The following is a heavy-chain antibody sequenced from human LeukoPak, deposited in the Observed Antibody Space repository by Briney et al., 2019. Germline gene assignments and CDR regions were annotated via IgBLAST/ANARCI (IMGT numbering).Heavy chain of an antibody. CDR3: ANLPYNWNTHFGDY. CDR1: GFTFTHYG. Sequence: GGSLRLSCAASGFTFTHYGMHWVRQAPGKGLEWVAYIASDGNYKDYGDSVKGGFTISRDNSRTTLYLQMDSLREEDTAVYYCANLPYNWNTHFGDYWGQGTLVSVSS. J-gene: IGHJ4*02. D-gene: IGHD1-1*01. V-gene: IGHV3-30*02. CDR2: IASDGNYK.